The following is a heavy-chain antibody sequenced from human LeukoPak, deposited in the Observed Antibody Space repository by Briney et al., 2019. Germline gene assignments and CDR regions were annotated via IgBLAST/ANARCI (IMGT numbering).Heavy chain of an antibody. CDR3: AKDRYCSTTNCPYDY. D-gene: IGHD2-2*01. Sequence: GGSLRLSCAASGFTSSDYTMNWVRQAPGKGLEWVSGISVSVDSTYYADSVKGRFTMSRDNSNNMLYLQMNSLRAEDTAVYYCAKDRYCSTTNCPYDYWGQGTLVTVSS. J-gene: IGHJ4*02. CDR2: ISVSVDST. V-gene: IGHV3-23*01. CDR1: GFTSSDYT.